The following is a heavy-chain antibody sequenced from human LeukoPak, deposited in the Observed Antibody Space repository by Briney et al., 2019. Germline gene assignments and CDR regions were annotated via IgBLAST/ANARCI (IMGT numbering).Heavy chain of an antibody. CDR1: GYSISSGYY. D-gene: IGHD3-22*01. Sequence: SETLSLTCTVSGYSISSGYYWGWIRQPPGKGLEWIGSIYHSGSTYYNPSLKSRVTISVDTSKNQFSLKLSSMTAADTAVYYCARVADYYDSSGSNDYWGQGTLVTVSS. J-gene: IGHJ4*02. CDR2: IYHSGST. V-gene: IGHV4-38-2*02. CDR3: ARVADYYDSSGSNDY.